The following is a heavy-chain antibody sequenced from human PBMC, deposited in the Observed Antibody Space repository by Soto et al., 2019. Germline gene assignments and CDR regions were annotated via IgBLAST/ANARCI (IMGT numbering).Heavy chain of an antibody. D-gene: IGHD2-2*01. V-gene: IGHV1-18*01. Sequence: ASVKVSCKASCYTFTSYGISWVRQAPGQGLEWMGWISAYNGNTNYAQKLQGRVTMTTDTSTSTAYMELRSLRSDDTAVYYCARDRADIVVVPAAIRDYYYYGMDVWGQGTTVTVSS. J-gene: IGHJ6*02. CDR3: ARDRADIVVVPAAIRDYYYYGMDV. CDR2: ISAYNGNT. CDR1: CYTFTSYG.